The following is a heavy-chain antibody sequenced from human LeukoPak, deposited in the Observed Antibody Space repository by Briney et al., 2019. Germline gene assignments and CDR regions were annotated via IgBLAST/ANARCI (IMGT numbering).Heavy chain of an antibody. CDR1: GYTFTSYG. CDR2: MNPNSGDT. V-gene: IGHV1-8*02. D-gene: IGHD2-2*01. J-gene: IGHJ6*03. CDR3: AINAYCSSNSCWGNYYYYYMDV. Sequence: ASVKVSCKASGYTFTSYGISWVRQAPGQGLEWVGWMNPNSGDTGFAQKFQGRITLTSNTSITTAYMELSSLRSEDTAVYYCAINAYCSSNSCWGNYYYYYMDVWGKGTTVTVSS.